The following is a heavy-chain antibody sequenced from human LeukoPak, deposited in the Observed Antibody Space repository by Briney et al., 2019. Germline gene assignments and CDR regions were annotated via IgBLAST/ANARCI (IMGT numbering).Heavy chain of an antibody. V-gene: IGHV3-23*01. CDR3: AKSRNFYYYFMEV. J-gene: IGHJ6*03. CDR2: MSGSVGTT. CDR1: GFTFSSYG. Sequence: PGGSLRLSCAASGFTFSSYGMSWVRQAPGKGLEWVSSMSGSVGTTYYADSVKGRFTISRDNSKNTLYLQINSLRTEDTALYYCAKSRNFYYYFMEVSGRGTKVTIS.